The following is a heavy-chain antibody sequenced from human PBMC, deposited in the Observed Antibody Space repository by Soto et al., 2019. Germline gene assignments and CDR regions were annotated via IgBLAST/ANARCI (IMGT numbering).Heavy chain of an antibody. CDR1: GFTFSNAW. CDR3: TTDMGSSPYYYGMDV. V-gene: IGHV3-15*01. D-gene: IGHD6-6*01. Sequence: GSLRLSCAASGFTFSNAWMSWVRQAPGKGLEWVGRIKSKTDGGTTDYAAPVKGRFTISRDDSKNTLYLQMNSLKTEDTAVYYCTTDMGSSPYYYGMDVWGQGTTVTVSS. CDR2: IKSKTDGGTT. J-gene: IGHJ6*02.